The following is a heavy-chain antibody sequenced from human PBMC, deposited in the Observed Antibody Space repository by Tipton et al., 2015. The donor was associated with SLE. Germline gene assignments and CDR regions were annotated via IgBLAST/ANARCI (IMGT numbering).Heavy chain of an antibody. CDR2: IYHSGST. CDR3: ARELDSPSAL. J-gene: IGHJ4*02. Sequence: TLSLTCTVSGYSISSGYYWGWIRQPPGKGLEWIGSIYHSGSTYYNPSLKSRVTISVDTSKNQFSLKLGSVTAADTAVYYCARELDSPSALWGQGTLVTVSS. V-gene: IGHV4-38-2*02. D-gene: IGHD3-22*01. CDR1: GYSISSGYY.